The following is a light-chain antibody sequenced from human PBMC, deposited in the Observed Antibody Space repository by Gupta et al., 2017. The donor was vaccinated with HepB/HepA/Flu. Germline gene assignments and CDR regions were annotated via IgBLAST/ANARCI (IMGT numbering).Light chain of an antibody. CDR2: GAS. CDR1: QSVSSSS. Sequence: EIVLTQSPGTLSLSPGERATLSCRASQSVSSSSLAWYQQKPGQAPRLLIYGASSRATGIPDRFSGSGSGTDFTLTISRLEPEDFAVYYCQQYGSSPPGSFGQGTKLESK. V-gene: IGKV3-20*01. J-gene: IGKJ2*04. CDR3: QQYGSSPPGS.